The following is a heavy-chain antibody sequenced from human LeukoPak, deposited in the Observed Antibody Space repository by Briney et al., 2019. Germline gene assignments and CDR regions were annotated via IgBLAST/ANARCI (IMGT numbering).Heavy chain of an antibody. Sequence: GGSLRLSCAASGFTFDDYAMHWVRQAPGKGLEWVSGISWNSGSIGFADSVKGRFTISRDNAKNSLYLQMDSLRAEDMALYYCAKGSHMAVAGHSDYWGQGTLVTVSS. CDR2: ISWNSGSI. CDR3: AKGSHMAVAGHSDY. V-gene: IGHV3-9*03. D-gene: IGHD6-19*01. CDR1: GFTFDDYA. J-gene: IGHJ4*02.